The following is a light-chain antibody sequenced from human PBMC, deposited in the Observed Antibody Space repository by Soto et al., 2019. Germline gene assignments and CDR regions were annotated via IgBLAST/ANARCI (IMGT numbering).Light chain of an antibody. J-gene: IGKJ2*01. CDR2: LGS. CDR1: QSLLHSNGYNY. Sequence: DIVMTQSPLSLPVTPGEPASISCRSSQSLLHSNGYNYLDWYLQKPGQSPQLMIYLGSNRSSGVPDRFSGSGSGTDFTLKISRVEAEDVGVYYCMQALQTPYTFGQGTKL. V-gene: IGKV2-28*01. CDR3: MQALQTPYT.